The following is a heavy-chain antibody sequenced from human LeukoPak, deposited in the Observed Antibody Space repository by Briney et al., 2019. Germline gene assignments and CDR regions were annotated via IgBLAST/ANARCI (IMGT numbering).Heavy chain of an antibody. CDR2: ISSSSSTI. Sequence: GRSLRLSCAASGFTFSSYSMNWVRQAPGKGLEWVSYISSSSSTIYYADSVKGRFTISRDNAKSSLYLQMNSLRAEDTAVYYCARERGYSYGYSDYWGQGTLVTVSS. J-gene: IGHJ4*02. CDR3: ARERGYSYGYSDY. V-gene: IGHV3-48*01. D-gene: IGHD5-18*01. CDR1: GFTFSSYS.